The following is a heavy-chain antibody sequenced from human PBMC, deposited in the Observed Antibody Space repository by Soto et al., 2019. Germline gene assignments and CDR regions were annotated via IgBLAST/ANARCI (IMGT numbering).Heavy chain of an antibody. CDR2: IYYSGST. CDR3: ARHGNWGPDYGDLFYYYYGMDV. J-gene: IGHJ6*02. CDR1: GGSISSYY. Sequence: QVQLQESGPGLVKPSETLSLTCTVSGGSISSYYWSWIRQPPGKGLEWIGYIYYSGSTNYNPSLKSQVTISVDTTKNQFPLNLSAVPAADAAVYYCARHGNWGPDYGDLFYYYYGMDVWGQGTTVTVSS. V-gene: IGHV4-59*08. D-gene: IGHD4-17*01.